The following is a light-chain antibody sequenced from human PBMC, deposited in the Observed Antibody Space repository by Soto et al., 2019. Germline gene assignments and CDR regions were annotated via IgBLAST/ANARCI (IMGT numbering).Light chain of an antibody. J-gene: IGKJ1*01. CDR3: QQYGSSGT. CDR1: QSVSNNY. Sequence: EIVLTQSPGTLSLSPGERATLSCMASQSVSNNYLAWYQQKPGQAPRLLIYGASNRATGIPDRFSGSGSGTDFTLTISRLETEDFAVYYCQQYGSSGTFGQGTKVDI. CDR2: GAS. V-gene: IGKV3-20*01.